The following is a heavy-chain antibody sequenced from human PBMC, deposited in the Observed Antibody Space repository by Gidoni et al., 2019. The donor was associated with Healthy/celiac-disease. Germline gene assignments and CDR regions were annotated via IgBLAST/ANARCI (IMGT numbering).Heavy chain of an antibody. CDR1: GFTFSSYE. CDR3: ARIRGFRIRGPSYYFDY. V-gene: IGHV3-48*03. Sequence: EVQLVESGGGLVQPGGSLRLSCAASGFTFSSYELNWVRQAPGKGLEWVSYISSSGSTIYYADSVKGRFTISRDNAKNSLYLQMNSLRAEDTAVYYCARIRGFRIRGPSYYFDYWGQGTLVTVSS. D-gene: IGHD2-15*01. CDR2: ISSSGSTI. J-gene: IGHJ4*02.